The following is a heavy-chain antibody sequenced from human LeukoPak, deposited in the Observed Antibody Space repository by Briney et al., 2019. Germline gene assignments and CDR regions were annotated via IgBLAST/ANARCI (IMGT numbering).Heavy chain of an antibody. CDR2: ISAYNGNT. CDR1: GYTFTSYG. CDR3: ARVMGSSSIYYYYMDV. Sequence: ASVKVSCKASGYTFTSYGITWVRQAPGQGLEWMGWISAYNGNTNYAQKFQGRVTITADKSTSTAYMELSSLRSEDTAVYYCARVMGSSSIYYYYMDVWGKGTTVTVSS. V-gene: IGHV1-18*01. D-gene: IGHD6-6*01. J-gene: IGHJ6*03.